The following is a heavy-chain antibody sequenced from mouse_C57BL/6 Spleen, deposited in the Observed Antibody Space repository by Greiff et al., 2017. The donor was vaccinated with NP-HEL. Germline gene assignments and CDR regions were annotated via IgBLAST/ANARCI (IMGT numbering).Heavy chain of an antibody. CDR1: GYTFTSYW. CDR3: ARQGAGANFDY. Sequence: QVQLQQPGAELVKPGASVKLSCKASGYTFTSYWMHWVKQRPGQGLEWIGMIHPNSGSTNYNEKFKSKATLTVDKSSSTAYMQLSSLTSEDSAVYYFARQGAGANFDYWGQGTTLTVSS. J-gene: IGHJ2*01. D-gene: IGHD3-3*01. V-gene: IGHV1-64*01. CDR2: IHPNSGST.